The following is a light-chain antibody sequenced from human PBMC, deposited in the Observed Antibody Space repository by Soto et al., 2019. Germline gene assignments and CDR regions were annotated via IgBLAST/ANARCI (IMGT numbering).Light chain of an antibody. CDR2: AAS. CDR1: QSISSY. J-gene: IGKJ4*01. Sequence: DIQMTQSPSSLSASVGDRVTITCRASQSISSYLNWYQQKPGKAPKLLIYAASSLQSGVPSRFSGSGSGTDFTLTICSLQPEDFATYYCQQSYSYLTFGGGTKV. CDR3: QQSYSYLT. V-gene: IGKV1-39*01.